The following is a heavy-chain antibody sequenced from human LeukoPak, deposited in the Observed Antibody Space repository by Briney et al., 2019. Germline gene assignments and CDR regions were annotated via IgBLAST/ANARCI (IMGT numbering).Heavy chain of an antibody. CDR3: ANQYYDFWSGYFVRGYFDY. Sequence: QPGGSLRLSCAASGFTFSSYAMRWVRQAPGKGLEWVSAISGSGGSTYYADSVKGRFTISRDNSKNTLYLQMNSLRAEDTAVYYCANQYYDFWSGYFVRGYFDYWGQGTLVTVSS. CDR1: GFTFSSYA. V-gene: IGHV3-23*01. CDR2: ISGSGGST. J-gene: IGHJ4*02. D-gene: IGHD3-3*01.